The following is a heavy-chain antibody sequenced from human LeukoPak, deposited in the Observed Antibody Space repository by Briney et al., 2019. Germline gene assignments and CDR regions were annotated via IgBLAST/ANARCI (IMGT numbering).Heavy chain of an antibody. CDR1: GFTFSGSA. J-gene: IGHJ5*02. D-gene: IGHD2-15*01. V-gene: IGHV3-73*01. CDR3: TRGGVAATGNNWFDP. CDR2: IRSKANSYAT. Sequence: GGSLRLSCAASGFTFSGSAMHWVRQASGKGLEWVGRIRSKANSYATAYAASVKGRFTISRDDSKNTAYLQMNSLKTEDTAVYYCTRGGVAATGNNWFDPWGQGTLVTVSS.